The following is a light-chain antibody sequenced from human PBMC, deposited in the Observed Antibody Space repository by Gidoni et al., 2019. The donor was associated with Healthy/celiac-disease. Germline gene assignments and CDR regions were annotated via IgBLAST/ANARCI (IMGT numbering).Light chain of an antibody. Sequence: EIVLTQSPGTLSLSPGERATLSCRASQRVSSSYLAWYQQKPGQAPRLLIYGASSRATGIPDRFSGSGSGTDFTLTISRLEPEDFAVYYCQQYGSSRGSTFGPGTKVDIK. V-gene: IGKV3-20*01. CDR1: QRVSSSY. J-gene: IGKJ3*01. CDR2: GAS. CDR3: QQYGSSRGST.